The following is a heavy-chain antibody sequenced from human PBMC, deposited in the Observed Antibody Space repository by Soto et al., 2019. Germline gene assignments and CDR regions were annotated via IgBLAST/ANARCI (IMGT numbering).Heavy chain of an antibody. J-gene: IGHJ4*02. V-gene: IGHV3-48*03. CDR2: ISSPGTTI. CDR3: AKPLSLYSSSYLDY. Sequence: HPGGSLRLSCAASGFTFSSFEMNWVRQAPGKGLEWISYISSPGTTIHYADSVKGRFTISRDNARNSLHLEMNSLRAEDTAVYYCAKPLSLYSSSYLDYWAQGTLVTVSS. D-gene: IGHD6-13*01. CDR1: GFTFSSFE.